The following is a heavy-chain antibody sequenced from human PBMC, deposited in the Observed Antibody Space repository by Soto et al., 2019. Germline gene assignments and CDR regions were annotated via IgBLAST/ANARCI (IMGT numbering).Heavy chain of an antibody. CDR1: GFTVSNNY. Sequence: EVQLVESGGGLIQPGGSLRLSCAVSGFTVSNNYMSWVRQAPGKGLEGVSVIYSGGYTAYGDSVKGRFTISRDNSKNTHYLKKNARGAAAPAFFYCPLGPGGGGYWGQGTLVTVSS. D-gene: IGHD3-10*01. CDR3: PLGPGGGGY. J-gene: IGHJ4*02. CDR2: IYSGGYT. V-gene: IGHV3-53*01.